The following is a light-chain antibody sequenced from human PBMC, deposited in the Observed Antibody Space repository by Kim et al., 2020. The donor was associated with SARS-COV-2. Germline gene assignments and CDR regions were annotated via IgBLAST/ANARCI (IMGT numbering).Light chain of an antibody. Sequence: SYELTQPPSLSVAPGKTARITCGGNNIGSKSVHWYQQTPGQAPVLVVYDDSDRPSGIPERFSGSTSGNTATLTISRVEAGDEADYYCQVWDSSSDHRDVVFGGGTQLTVL. CDR1: NIGSKS. CDR2: DDS. CDR3: QVWDSSSDHRDVV. J-gene: IGLJ2*01. V-gene: IGLV3-21*03.